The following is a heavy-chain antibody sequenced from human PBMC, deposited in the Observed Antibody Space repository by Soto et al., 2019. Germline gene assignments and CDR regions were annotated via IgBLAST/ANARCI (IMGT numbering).Heavy chain of an antibody. CDR1: GSTFTGHY. V-gene: IGHV1-2*02. CDR3: GRGRSGQRDVYY. D-gene: IGHD1-26*01. Sequence: SAKVSLKASGSTFTGHYMHWVLQAPEQGPECMVEMGPESGATSCAQKVTGGVTMNMGTSITTVELEGNNLWPDDTAVYYSGRGRSGQRDVYYWGQGTPVTVSS. J-gene: IGHJ4*02. CDR2: MGPESGAT.